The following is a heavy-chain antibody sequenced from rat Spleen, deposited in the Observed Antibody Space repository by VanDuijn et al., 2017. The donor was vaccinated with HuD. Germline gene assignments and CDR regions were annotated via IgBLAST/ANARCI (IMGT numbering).Heavy chain of an antibody. CDR3: ARGGYGGYSELGVMDA. CDR1: GFTFSDYY. CDR2: ISTGGGNT. J-gene: IGHJ4*01. V-gene: IGHV5-25*01. D-gene: IGHD1-11*01. Sequence: EVQLVESDGDLVQPGRSLKLSCAASGFTFSDYYMAWVRQAPTKGLEWVASISTGGGNTYYRDSVKGRFTISRDNAKSTLYLQMDSLRSEDTATYYCARGGYGGYSELGVMDAWGQGASVTVSS.